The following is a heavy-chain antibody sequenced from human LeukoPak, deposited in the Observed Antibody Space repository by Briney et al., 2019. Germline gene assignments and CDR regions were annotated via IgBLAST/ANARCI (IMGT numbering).Heavy chain of an antibody. J-gene: IGHJ4*02. CDR2: IWYNGSNK. CDR3: ARGYSSGWSLIDY. V-gene: IGHV3-33*01. Sequence: GGSLRLSCAASGFTFSSYGMHWVRQAPGKGLEWVAVIWYNGSNKYYADSVKGRFTISRDNSKNTLYLQMNSLRAEDTAVCYCARGYSSGWSLIDYWGQGTLVTVSS. D-gene: IGHD6-19*01. CDR1: GFTFSSYG.